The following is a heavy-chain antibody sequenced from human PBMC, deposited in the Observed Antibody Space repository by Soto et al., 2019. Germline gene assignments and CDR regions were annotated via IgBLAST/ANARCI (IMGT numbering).Heavy chain of an antibody. CDR1: GGSISSAAYC. CDR3: ARHYAVVLYHFDY. Sequence: SETLSLTCTVSGGSISSAAYCWSWIRQSPDKGLEWIGSIYYSGSTYYNPSLKSRVTISVDTSKNQFSLKLSSVTAADTAVYYCARHYAVVLYHFDYWGLGTLVTVSS. J-gene: IGHJ4*02. V-gene: IGHV4-39*01. D-gene: IGHD2-15*01. CDR2: IYYSGST.